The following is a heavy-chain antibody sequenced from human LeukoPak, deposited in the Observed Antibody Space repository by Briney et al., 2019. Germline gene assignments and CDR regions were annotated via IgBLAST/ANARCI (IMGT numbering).Heavy chain of an antibody. CDR2: IYHSGST. V-gene: IGHV4-30-2*01. CDR1: GGSISSGIYS. CDR3: ARDNGDYPYYFDF. J-gene: IGHJ4*02. Sequence: SETLSLTCAVSGGSISSGIYSWNWIRQPPGKGLEWIGYIYHSGSTYYNPSLKSRVTILVDRSKNQFSLKLSSVTAADTAVYYCARDNGDYPYYFDFWGQGILVTVSS. D-gene: IGHD4-17*01.